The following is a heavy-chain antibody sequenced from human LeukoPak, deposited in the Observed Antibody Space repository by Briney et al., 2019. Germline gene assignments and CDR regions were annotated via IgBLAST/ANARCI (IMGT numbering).Heavy chain of an antibody. CDR2: IYPGDSDT. CDR3: ARHHPGPDDTADWGDY. Sequence: GESLKISCKGSGYSFTSYWIGWVRQMPGKCLEWMGIIYPGDSDTRYSPSFQGQVTISADKSISTAYLQWSSLKASDTAMYYCARHHPGPDDTADWGDYWGQGTLVTVSS. V-gene: IGHV5-51*01. J-gene: IGHJ4*02. CDR1: GYSFTSYW. D-gene: IGHD7-27*01.